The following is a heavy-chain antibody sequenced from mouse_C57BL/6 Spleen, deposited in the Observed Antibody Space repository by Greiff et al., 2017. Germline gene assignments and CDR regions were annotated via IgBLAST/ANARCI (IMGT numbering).Heavy chain of an antibody. CDR3: ARGYYDGSSYSYAMDY. CDR1: GYAFSSSW. CDR2: IYPGDGDT. Sequence: QVQLKESGPELVKPGASVKISCKASGYAFSSSWMNWVKQRPGKGLEWIGRIYPGDGDTNYNGKFKGKATLTAAKSSSTAYMQLSSLTSEDSAIDVCARGYYDGSSYSYAMDYWGQGTSVTVSS. D-gene: IGHD1-1*01. V-gene: IGHV1-82*01. J-gene: IGHJ4*01.